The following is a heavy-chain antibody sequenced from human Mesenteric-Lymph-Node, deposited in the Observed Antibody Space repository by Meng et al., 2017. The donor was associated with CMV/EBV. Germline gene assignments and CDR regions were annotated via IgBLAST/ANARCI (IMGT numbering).Heavy chain of an antibody. CDR1: GGSVSSGSYY. CDR2: IYYSGST. V-gene: IGHV4-61*01. D-gene: IGHD3-3*01. Sequence: SETLSLTCTVSGGSVSSGSYYWSWIRQPPGKGLEWIGYIYYSGSTNYNPSLKSRVTISVDTSKNQFSLKLSSVTAADTAVYYCARSGYYDFWSGYPYGMDVWSQGTTVTVSS. J-gene: IGHJ6*02. CDR3: ARSGYYDFWSGYPYGMDV.